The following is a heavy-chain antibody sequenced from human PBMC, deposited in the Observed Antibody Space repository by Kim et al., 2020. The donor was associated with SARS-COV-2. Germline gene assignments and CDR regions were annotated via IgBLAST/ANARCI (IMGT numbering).Heavy chain of an antibody. V-gene: IGHV3-30*01. Sequence: AEGRFTISRDNSKNTLYLQMNSLRAEDTAVYYCARDRSIVGAKSRYFQHWGQGTLVTVSS. CDR3: ARDRSIVGAKSRYFQH. J-gene: IGHJ1*01. D-gene: IGHD1-26*01.